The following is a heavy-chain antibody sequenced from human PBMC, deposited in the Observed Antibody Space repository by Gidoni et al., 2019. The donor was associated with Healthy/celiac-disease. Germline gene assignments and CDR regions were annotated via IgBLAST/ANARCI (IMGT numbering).Heavy chain of an antibody. V-gene: IGHV1-69*01. CDR2: IIPNVGTA. CDR1: AGTFRRYA. J-gene: IGHJ4*02. CDR3: ARQYSSSIGPSYYFDY. Sequence: QVPLVQSGAAVTKPGSSVKVSCKASAGTFRRYAISWVRQAPGQGLEWMGGIIPNVGTANYAQKVQGRVTMTADESTSTAYMELSSLRSEDTAVYYCARQYSSSIGPSYYFDYWGQGTLVTVSS. D-gene: IGHD6-6*01.